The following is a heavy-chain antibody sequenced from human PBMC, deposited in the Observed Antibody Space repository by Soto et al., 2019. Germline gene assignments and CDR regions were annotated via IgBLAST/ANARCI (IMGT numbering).Heavy chain of an antibody. CDR1: GFTFSSYS. J-gene: IGHJ3*02. D-gene: IGHD3-22*01. CDR2: ISSSSSTI. CDR3: ARYYYDSSGYYPFEAFDI. Sequence: GGSLRLSCAASGFTFSSYSMNWVRQAPGKGLEWVSYISSSSSTIYYADSVKGRFTISRDNAKNSLYLQMNSLRDEDTAVYYCARYYYDSSGYYPFEAFDIWGQGTMVTVSS. V-gene: IGHV3-48*02.